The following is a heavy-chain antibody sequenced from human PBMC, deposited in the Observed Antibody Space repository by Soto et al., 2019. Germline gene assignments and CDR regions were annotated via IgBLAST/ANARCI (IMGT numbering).Heavy chain of an antibody. D-gene: IGHD1-26*01. V-gene: IGHV1-69*13. J-gene: IGHJ4*02. CDR1: GGTFSSYA. CDR3: ARASLLYSGSQLGYFDF. CDR2: IIVIFGTI. Sequence: SVKVSCKASGGTFSSYAISWVRQAPGQGLEWMGGIIVIFGTINYAQKFQGRVTITADESTSTAYMELSSLRSEDTAVYYCARASLLYSGSQLGYFDFWGKGTLATVSS.